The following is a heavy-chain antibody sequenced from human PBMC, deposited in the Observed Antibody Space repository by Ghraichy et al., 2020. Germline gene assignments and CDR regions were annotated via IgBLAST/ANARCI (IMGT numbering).Heavy chain of an antibody. Sequence: SETLSLTCTVSGGSVSRGSHYWSWIRQPPGKGLEWIGEIYYSGSATYNPSLKSRATISRDTSKNQFSLKLSSVTAADTAVYFCARNSWRDGYNLADFWGQGIRVIVSS. CDR2: IYYSGSA. D-gene: IGHD5-24*01. CDR3: ARNSWRDGYNLADF. CDR1: GGSVSRGSHY. J-gene: IGHJ4*02. V-gene: IGHV4-61*01.